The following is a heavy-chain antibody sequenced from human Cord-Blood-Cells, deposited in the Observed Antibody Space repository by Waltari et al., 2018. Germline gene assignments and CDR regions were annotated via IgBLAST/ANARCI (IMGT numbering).Heavy chain of an antibody. CDR1: GGSISSSSYY. V-gene: IGHV4-39*01. CDR2: IYYSGST. CDR3: AIARDIVVVPAACYFDY. J-gene: IGHJ4*02. D-gene: IGHD2-2*01. Sequence: QLQLQESGPGLVKPSETLSLTCTVSGGSISSSSYYWGSIRQPPGKGLEWIGSIYYSGSTYYNPSLKSRVTISVDTSKNQFSLKLSSVTAADTAVYYCAIARDIVVVPAACYFDYWGQGTLVTVSS.